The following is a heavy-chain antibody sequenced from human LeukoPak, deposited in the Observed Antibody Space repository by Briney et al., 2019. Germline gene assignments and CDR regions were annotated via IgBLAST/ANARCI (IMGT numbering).Heavy chain of an antibody. CDR2: ISYDGSNK. D-gene: IGHD5/OR15-5a*01. Sequence: GSLRLSCAASGFTFSSYGMHWVRQAPGKGPEWVAVISYDGSNKYYAGSVKGRFTISRDNSKSTLYLQMNNLRVEDTAIYYCAKDLKPDGLYDFDFWGQGTLVTVSS. CDR1: GFTFSSYG. V-gene: IGHV3-30*18. J-gene: IGHJ4*02. CDR3: AKDLKPDGLYDFDF.